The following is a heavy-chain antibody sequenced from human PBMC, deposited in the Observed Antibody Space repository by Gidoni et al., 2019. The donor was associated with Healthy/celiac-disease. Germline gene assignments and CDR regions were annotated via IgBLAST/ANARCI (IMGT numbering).Heavy chain of an antibody. CDR1: GFTFSNAW. CDR3: TTDGGELGYFDY. V-gene: IGHV3-15*01. D-gene: IGHD1-26*01. CDR2: IKSKTDGGTT. J-gene: IGHJ4*02. Sequence: EVQLVESGGGLVKPGGSLSLSCAASGFTFSNAWMSWVRQAPGKGLEWVGRIKSKTDGGTTDYAAPVKGRFTISRDDSKNTLYLQMNSLKTEDTAVYYCTTDGGELGYFDYWGQGTLVTVSS.